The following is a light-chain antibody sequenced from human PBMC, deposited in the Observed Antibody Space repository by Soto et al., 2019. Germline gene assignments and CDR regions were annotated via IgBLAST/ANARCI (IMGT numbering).Light chain of an antibody. J-gene: IGKJ1*01. CDR3: QQYGSSAGT. V-gene: IGKV3-20*01. Sequence: EIVLTQSPGTLSLSPGERATLSCRASQSVRSSHLAWYQQKPGQAPSLLIYEASSRATGIPDRFSGSGSGTEFALTITRLEPEDVAIYYCQQYGSSAGTFGQGTKVEI. CDR2: EAS. CDR1: QSVRSSH.